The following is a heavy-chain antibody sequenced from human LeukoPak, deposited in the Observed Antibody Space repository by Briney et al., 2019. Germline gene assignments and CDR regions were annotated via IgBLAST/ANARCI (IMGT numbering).Heavy chain of an antibody. J-gene: IGHJ4*02. CDR2: ITSSSSYI. CDR3: ARGLVGTTMAYFDY. CDR1: GFTLSNNS. V-gene: IGHV3-21*01. D-gene: IGHD3-10*01. Sequence: GGSLRLSCAASGFTLSNNSMNWVRQAPGKGLEWVSSITSSSSYIYYADSVKGRFTISRDNAKNSLFLLMNSLRAEDTAVYFCARGLVGTTMAYFDYWGQGTLVTVPS.